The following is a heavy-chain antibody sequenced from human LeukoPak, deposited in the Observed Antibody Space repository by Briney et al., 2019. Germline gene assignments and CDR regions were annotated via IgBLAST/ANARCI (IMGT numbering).Heavy chain of an antibody. D-gene: IGHD1-26*01. Sequence: GRFTISRDNANNSLYLQMNSLKDEDTAVYYCARDRGSHIDYWGQGTLVTVSS. V-gene: IGHV3-48*02. J-gene: IGHJ4*02. CDR3: ARDRGSHIDY.